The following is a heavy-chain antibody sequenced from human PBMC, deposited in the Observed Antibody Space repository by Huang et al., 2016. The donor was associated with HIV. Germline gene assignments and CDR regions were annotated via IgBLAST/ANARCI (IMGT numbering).Heavy chain of an antibody. V-gene: IGHV3-7*01. CDR3: ATKTGAMDI. CDR2: IKQDESEK. Sequence: VESGGRLVQPGGSIRLSCVGSTFSFGAYWMSWVGQTPGKGLEWVANIKQDESEKYYVESVKGLFNISRDNAKKIVFLQMDNVRVEDTATYYCATKTGAMDIWGQGTAVTVS. CDR1: TFSFGAYW. D-gene: IGHD1-7*01. J-gene: IGHJ6*02.